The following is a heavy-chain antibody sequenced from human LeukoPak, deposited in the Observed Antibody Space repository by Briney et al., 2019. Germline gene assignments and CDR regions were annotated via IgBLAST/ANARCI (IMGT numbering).Heavy chain of an antibody. CDR2: IYVGGST. Sequence: GGSLRLSCAASGFTVSSNYMSWVRQAPGKGLEWVSVIYVGGSTYYADSVTGRFTISIDNSKNTLYFQMNSLRAEDTAVYYCARSEISTIVSWGQGTLVTVSS. D-gene: IGHD3-22*01. CDR1: GFTVSSNY. V-gene: IGHV3-66*01. CDR3: ARSEISTIVS. J-gene: IGHJ4*02.